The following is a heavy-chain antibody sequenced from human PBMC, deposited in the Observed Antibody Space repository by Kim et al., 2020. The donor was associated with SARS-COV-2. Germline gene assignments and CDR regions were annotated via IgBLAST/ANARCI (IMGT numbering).Heavy chain of an antibody. V-gene: IGHV4-4*02. CDR1: GGSISSNNW. Sequence: SETLSLTCGVSGGSISSNNWWSWVRQPPGKGLEWIGDIYHSGTTNYNPSLKSRVTISVDKSKNQFFLNLRSMTAADTAVYYCARPVAGSVWDGWGQGTTV. CDR2: IYHSGTT. CDR3: ARPVAGSVWDG. J-gene: IGHJ6*02. D-gene: IGHD6-19*01.